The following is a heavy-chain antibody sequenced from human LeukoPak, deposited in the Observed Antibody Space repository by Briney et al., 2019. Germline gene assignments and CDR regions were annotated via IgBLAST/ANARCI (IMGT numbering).Heavy chain of an antibody. J-gene: IGHJ4*02. Sequence: GASVKVSCKASGYTFTGYYMHWVRQAPGQGLEWMGWINPNSGGTNYAQKFQGRVTMTRDTSISTAYMGLSRLRSDDTAVYYCAVYGSGSYYKGYYFDYWGQGTLVTVSS. CDR3: AVYGSGSYYKGYYFDY. V-gene: IGHV1-2*02. CDR1: GYTFTGYY. D-gene: IGHD3-10*01. CDR2: INPNSGGT.